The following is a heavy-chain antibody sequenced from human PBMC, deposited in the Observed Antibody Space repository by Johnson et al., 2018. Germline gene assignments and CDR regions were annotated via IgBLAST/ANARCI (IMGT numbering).Heavy chain of an antibody. D-gene: IGHD6-13*01. CDR2: ISWNSGSI. V-gene: IGHV3-9*01. J-gene: IGHJ1*01. CDR3: AIGRDSSSWWVAEYFQH. CDR1: GFTFDDYA. Sequence: VQLVESGGGLVQPGRSLRLSCAASGFTFDDYAMHWVRQAPGKGLEWVSGISWNSGSIGYADSVKGRFTISRDNAKNSLYLQMHSLRAEDTAAYYCAIGRDSSSWWVAEYFQHWGQGTLVTVSS.